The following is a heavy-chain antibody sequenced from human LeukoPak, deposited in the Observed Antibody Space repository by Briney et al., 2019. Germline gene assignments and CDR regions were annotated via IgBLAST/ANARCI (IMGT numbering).Heavy chain of an antibody. V-gene: IGHV3-33*06. J-gene: IGHJ4*02. Sequence: PGGSLRLFCAASGFTFSSYGMHWVRQAPGKGLEWVAVIWYDGSNKYYADSVKGRFTISRDNSKNTLYLQMNSLRAENTAVYYCAKGIVGSGWETDYWGQGTLVTVSS. D-gene: IGHD6-19*01. CDR2: IWYDGSNK. CDR1: GFTFSSYG. CDR3: AKGIVGSGWETDY.